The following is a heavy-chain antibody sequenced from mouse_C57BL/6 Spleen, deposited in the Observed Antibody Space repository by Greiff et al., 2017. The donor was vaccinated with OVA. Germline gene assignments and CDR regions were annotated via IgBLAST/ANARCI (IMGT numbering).Heavy chain of an antibody. Sequence: VQLQQPGAELVKPGASVKMSCKASGYTFTSYWITWVKQRPGQGLEWIGDIYPGSGSNNYNEKFKSKATLTVDTSARTAYMQLSSLTSEDSAVYYGSRDYYDRWYFCVWGTGTTVTVSS. J-gene: IGHJ1*03. CDR2: IYPGSGSN. CDR3: SRDYYDRWYFCV. CDR1: GYTFTSYW. D-gene: IGHD2-4*01. V-gene: IGHV1-55*01.